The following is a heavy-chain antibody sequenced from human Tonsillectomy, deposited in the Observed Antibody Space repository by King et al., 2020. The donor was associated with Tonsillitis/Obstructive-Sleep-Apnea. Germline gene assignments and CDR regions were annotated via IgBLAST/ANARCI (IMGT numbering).Heavy chain of an antibody. Sequence: VQLVESGGGLVQPGGSLRLSCAASGFSVSRYYMKWVRQAPGKGLEWVSVIDSGGNTYYADSGKGRFTISRDNSKNTLYLQVKCLRAEDTAVYYCAREYYYYMDVWGKGTTVTVSS. CDR2: IDSGGNT. V-gene: IGHV3-66*01. CDR1: GFSVSRYY. CDR3: AREYYYYMDV. J-gene: IGHJ6*03.